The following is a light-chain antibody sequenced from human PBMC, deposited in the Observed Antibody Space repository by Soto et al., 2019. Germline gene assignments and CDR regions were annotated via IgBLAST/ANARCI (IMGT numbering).Light chain of an antibody. J-gene: IGLJ2*01. CDR3: AAWYDILSGHVV. CDR1: RSNIGSNT. V-gene: IGLV1-44*01. Sequence: QSVLTQPPSASGTPGQRVTISCSGSRSNIGSNTVNWYQQLPGTAPKLLIYTNNHRPSGGPDRFSGSNSGTSASLAITGLQSEAEADYYYAAWYDILSGHVVFGGGTKLTVL. CDR2: TNN.